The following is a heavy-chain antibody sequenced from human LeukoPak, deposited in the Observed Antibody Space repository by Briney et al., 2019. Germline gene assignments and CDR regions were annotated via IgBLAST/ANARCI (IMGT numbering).Heavy chain of an antibody. CDR2: IKSDGSST. Sequence: PGGSLRLSCAASGFTFSNYWMHWVRQAPGKGLVWVSRIKSDGSSTTYADSAKGRFTISRDNAKNTLYLQMNSLRAEDTAVYYCTKSDWFDPWGQGTLVTVSP. CDR1: GFTFSNYW. V-gene: IGHV3-74*01. D-gene: IGHD3-3*01. CDR3: TKSDWFDP. J-gene: IGHJ5*02.